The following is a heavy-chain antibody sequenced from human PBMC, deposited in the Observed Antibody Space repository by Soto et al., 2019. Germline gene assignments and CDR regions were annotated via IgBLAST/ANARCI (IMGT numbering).Heavy chain of an antibody. V-gene: IGHV3-23*01. D-gene: IGHD3-10*01. CDR3: AKTYYYGSWDYPRFEP. CDR2: INRSGEST. J-gene: IGHJ5*02. Sequence: GGSLRLSCVSSGFTFINYAMSWVRQAPGKGLEWVSTINRSGESTYYTDSVKGRFTISRDNSKNTLYLQMNSLRAEDTAVYYCAKTYYYGSWDYPRFEPWGQGTLVTVSS. CDR1: GFTFINYA.